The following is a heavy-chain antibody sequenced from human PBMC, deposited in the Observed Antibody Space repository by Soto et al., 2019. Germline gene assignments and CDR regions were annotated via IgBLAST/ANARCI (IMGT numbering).Heavy chain of an antibody. V-gene: IGHV4-59*01. Sequence: PSETLSLTCTVSGDSISTYYWTWIRQPPGKGLEWIGYIYNSASTKYNPSLKSRVTISVDTSKNQFSLKLSSVTAADTAVYYCARGCFDYIWGSPAPYLDYWGQGALVTVSS. CDR2: IYNSAST. D-gene: IGHD3-16*01. CDR3: ARGCFDYIWGSPAPYLDY. J-gene: IGHJ4*02. CDR1: GDSISTYY.